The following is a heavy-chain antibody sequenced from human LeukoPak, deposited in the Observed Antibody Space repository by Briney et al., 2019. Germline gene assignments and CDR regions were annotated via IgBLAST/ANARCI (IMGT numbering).Heavy chain of an antibody. V-gene: IGHV4-59*08. CDR2: IYYSGST. J-gene: IGHJ3*02. Sequence: SETLSLTCTVSGGSISSYYWSWIRQPPGKGLEWIGYIYYSGSTNYNPSLKSRVTISVDTSKNQFSLKLSSVTAADTAVYYCARRGVGRVVVAAGAFDIWGQGTMVTVS. D-gene: IGHD2-15*01. CDR1: GGSISSYY. CDR3: ARRGVGRVVVAAGAFDI.